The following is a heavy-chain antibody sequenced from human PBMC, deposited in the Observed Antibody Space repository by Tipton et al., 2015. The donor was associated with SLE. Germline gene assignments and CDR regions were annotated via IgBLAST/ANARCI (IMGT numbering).Heavy chain of an antibody. CDR1: EFIFRDYG. CDR2: IDGSLE. D-gene: IGHD5-12*01. J-gene: IGHJ4*02. CDR3: TRDRGFRRTELDGY. Sequence: SLRLSCEVSEFIFRDYGFHWVRQAPGKGLQWVGVIDGSLENYGDSVKGRFTISRDNSKNTLYLQMNSLKPEDTAIYYCTRDRGFRRTELDGYWGQGTLVTVSS. V-gene: IGHV3-33*01.